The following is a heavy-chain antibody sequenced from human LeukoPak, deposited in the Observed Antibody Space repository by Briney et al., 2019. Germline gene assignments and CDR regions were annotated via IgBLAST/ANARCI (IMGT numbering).Heavy chain of an antibody. CDR2: IYSGGNT. J-gene: IGHJ4*02. V-gene: IGHV3-53*01. Sequence: GGSLRLSCAASGFTVSNNYMSWVRQAPGKGLEWVSVIYSGGNTYYADSVKGRFTISRDNSKNTLYLQMYSLRAEDTAVYYCAKVEGASKASVYWGQGALVTVSS. D-gene: IGHD1-1*01. CDR3: AKVEGASKASVY. CDR1: GFTVSNNY.